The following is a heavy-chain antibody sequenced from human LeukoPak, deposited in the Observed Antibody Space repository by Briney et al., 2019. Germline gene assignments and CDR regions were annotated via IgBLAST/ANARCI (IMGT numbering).Heavy chain of an antibody. Sequence: GGSLRLSCAASGFTFSSYAMSWVRQAPGKGLEWVSAISGSGGSTYYADSVKGRFTISRDNSKNTLYLQMNSLRAEDTAVYYCAKWVSWYGEGHVDYWGQGTLVTVSS. V-gene: IGHV3-23*01. CDR3: AKWVSWYGEGHVDY. CDR1: GFTFSSYA. CDR2: ISGSGGST. D-gene: IGHD6-13*01. J-gene: IGHJ4*02.